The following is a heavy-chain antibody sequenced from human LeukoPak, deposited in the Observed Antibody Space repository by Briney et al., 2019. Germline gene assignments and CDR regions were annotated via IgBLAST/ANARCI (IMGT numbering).Heavy chain of an antibody. CDR2: ITGDGSGT. J-gene: IGHJ4*02. D-gene: IGHD5-12*01. Sequence: PGGSLRLSCAASGFTFSPYWMHWVRQAPGKGLVWVSRITGDGSGTTYADSVKGRFTISRDNAKNTLYLQMNSLRAEDTPVYYCARAAVATIPDYWGQGTLVIVSS. CDR1: GFTFSPYW. V-gene: IGHV3-74*01. CDR3: ARAAVATIPDY.